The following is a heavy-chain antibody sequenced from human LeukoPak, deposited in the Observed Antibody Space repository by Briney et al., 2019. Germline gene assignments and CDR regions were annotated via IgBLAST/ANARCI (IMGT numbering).Heavy chain of an antibody. V-gene: IGHV3-48*03. J-gene: IGHJ3*02. CDR2: ISSSDGTT. CDR1: GFSFSSYN. Sequence: GGSLRLSCAASGFSFSSYNMNWVRQAPGKGLEWVSYISSSDGTTYYADSVKGRFTISRDNAKNSLSLQMNSLSAEDAAVYYCVRELVPQSINSGYDSFHIWGQGTMVTVSS. CDR3: VRELVPQSINSGYDSFHI. D-gene: IGHD5-12*01.